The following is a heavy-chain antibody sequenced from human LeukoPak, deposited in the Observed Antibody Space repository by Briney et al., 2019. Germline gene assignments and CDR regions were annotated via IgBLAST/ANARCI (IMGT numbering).Heavy chain of an antibody. D-gene: IGHD3-10*01. J-gene: IGHJ4*02. Sequence: SETLSLTCTISGGSIIGGSYYWSWIRQPAGKGLEWIGRIYTSGSTKYSPSLQSRVTISVDTSKNQFSLKLTSVTAADTAVYYCAREGPGGQTYYYGSGSYPDYWGQGTLVTVSS. CDR1: GGSIIGGSYY. V-gene: IGHV4-61*02. CDR3: AREGPGGQTYYYGSGSYPDY. CDR2: IYTSGST.